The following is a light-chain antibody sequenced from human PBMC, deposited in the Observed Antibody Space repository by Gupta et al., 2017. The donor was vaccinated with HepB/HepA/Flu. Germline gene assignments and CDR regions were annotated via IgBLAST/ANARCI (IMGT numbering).Light chain of an antibody. V-gene: IGKV3-11*01. Sequence: EIVLTQSTATLSLSPGERATLPCRASQSVNNYLGWYQQKPGQAPRLLIYDASSRAPGIPARFSGSGSGTDFTLTISNLEPEDFAVYYCQQRKNWPLTFGGGTKVEIK. CDR1: QSVNNY. CDR3: QQRKNWPLT. J-gene: IGKJ4*01. CDR2: DAS.